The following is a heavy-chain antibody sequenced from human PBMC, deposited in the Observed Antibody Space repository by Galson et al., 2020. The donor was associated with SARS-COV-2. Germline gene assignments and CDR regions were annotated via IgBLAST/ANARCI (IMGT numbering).Heavy chain of an antibody. CDR3: ARVHHYDILTGYTYWSFDL. V-gene: IGHV3-48*03. D-gene: IGHD3-9*01. Sequence: GESLKISCAASGFTFSSYEMNWVRQAPGKGLEWVSYISSSDSTIYYADSVKGRFTISRDNAKNSLYLQMNSLRAEDTAVYYCARVHHYDILTGYTYWSFDLWGRGTLVTVSS. CDR1: GFTFSSYE. J-gene: IGHJ2*01. CDR2: ISSSDSTI.